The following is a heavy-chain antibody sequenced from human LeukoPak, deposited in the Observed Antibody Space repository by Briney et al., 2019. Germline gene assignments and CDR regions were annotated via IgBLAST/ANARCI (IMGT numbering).Heavy chain of an antibody. CDR2: IYTSGST. CDR1: GVSISIYY. Sequence: SETLSLTCTVSGVSISIYYWSWIRQPAGKGLEWIGRIYTSGSTNYNPSLNSRVTMSVDTSKNQFSLKLSSVTAADTAVHYCARATEYSGNFRGPEYFQHWGQGTLVTVSS. V-gene: IGHV4-4*07. J-gene: IGHJ1*01. D-gene: IGHD1-26*01. CDR3: ARATEYSGNFRGPEYFQH.